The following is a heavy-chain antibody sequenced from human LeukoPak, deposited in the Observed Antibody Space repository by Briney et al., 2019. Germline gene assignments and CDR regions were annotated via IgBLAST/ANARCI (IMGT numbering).Heavy chain of an antibody. CDR1: GGTFSSYA. CDR3: ARSSIIAAAGPYYFDY. V-gene: IGHV1-69*06. J-gene: IGHJ4*02. Sequence: SVKVSCKASGGTFSSYAISWVRQAPGQGLEWMGGIIPIFGTANYAQKFQGRVTITADKSTSTAYMELSSLRSEDTAVHYCARSSIIAAAGPYYFDYWGQGTLVTVSS. CDR2: IIPIFGTA. D-gene: IGHD6-13*01.